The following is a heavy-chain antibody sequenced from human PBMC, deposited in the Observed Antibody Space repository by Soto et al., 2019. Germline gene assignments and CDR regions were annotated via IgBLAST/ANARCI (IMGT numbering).Heavy chain of an antibody. CDR1: GYSFTIYC. J-gene: IGHJ4*02. V-gene: IGHV5-10-1*01. D-gene: IGHD3-10*01. Sequence: PGESLKISCKGSGYSFTIYCISWVLQRPWKGLEWMGRIDPSDSYTNYSPSFQGHVTISADKSISTAYLQWSSLKASDTAMYYCARRVDGSGSYYLDYWGQGTLVTVSS. CDR2: IDPSDSYT. CDR3: ARRVDGSGSYYLDY.